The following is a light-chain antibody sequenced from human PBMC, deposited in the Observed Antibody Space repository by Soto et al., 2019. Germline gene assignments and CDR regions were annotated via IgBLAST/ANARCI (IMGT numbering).Light chain of an antibody. V-gene: IGLV2-14*01. CDR3: SSFTSDITYV. Sequence: QSALTQPASVSGSPGQSITISCTGTSSDVGGYNSVSWYRQDPGKAPKLMIYDVTNRPSGVSNCFSGSKSGNTASLTISGLQAEDEADYYCSSFTSDITYVFGTGTQLTVL. J-gene: IGLJ1*01. CDR2: DVT. CDR1: SSDVGGYNS.